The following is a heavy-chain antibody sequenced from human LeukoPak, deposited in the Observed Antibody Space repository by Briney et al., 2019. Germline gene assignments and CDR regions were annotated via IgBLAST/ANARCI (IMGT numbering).Heavy chain of an antibody. CDR2: IVPVIGVA. D-gene: IGHD3-22*01. CDR1: GDTLITHY. J-gene: IGHJ4*02. V-gene: IGHV1-69*02. Sequence: AASVKVSCKAPGDTLITHYISWVRQAPGQGLEWVGRIVPVIGVATYAQSLQGRVIITADRSTNTAYMELSSLRFEDSAVYFCARHSSRGHYYDFDFWGQGSLVTVSS. CDR3: ARHSSRGHYYDFDF.